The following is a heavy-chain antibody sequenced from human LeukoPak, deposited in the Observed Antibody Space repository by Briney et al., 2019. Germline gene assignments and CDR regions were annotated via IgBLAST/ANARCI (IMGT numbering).Heavy chain of an antibody. D-gene: IGHD3-22*01. CDR3: GRVIPGTYYFDY. V-gene: IGHV3-23*01. Sequence: GGSLRLSCAASGFKFTSYAMSWVRQAPGKGLEWVSGNSGSGGTTYYADSVKGRFTIPRDKSKNTLYLQMNSLRVEDSAVYYCGRVIPGTYYFDYWGQGTLVTVSS. CDR1: GFKFTSYA. CDR2: NSGSGGTT. J-gene: IGHJ4*02.